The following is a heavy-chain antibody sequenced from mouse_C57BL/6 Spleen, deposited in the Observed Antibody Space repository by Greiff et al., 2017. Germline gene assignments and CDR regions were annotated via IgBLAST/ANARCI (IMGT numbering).Heavy chain of an antibody. CDR2: IHPNSGST. V-gene: IGHV1-64*01. CDR1: GYTFTSYW. J-gene: IGHJ2*01. Sequence: QVQLQQPGAELVKPGASVKLSCKASGYTFTSYWMHWVKQRPGQGLEWIGMIHPNSGSTNYNEKFKSKATLTVDKSSSTAYMQLSSLPSEDSAVYYCARVIDDYDLGGYWGQGTTLTVSS. CDR3: ARVIDDYDLGGY. D-gene: IGHD2-4*01.